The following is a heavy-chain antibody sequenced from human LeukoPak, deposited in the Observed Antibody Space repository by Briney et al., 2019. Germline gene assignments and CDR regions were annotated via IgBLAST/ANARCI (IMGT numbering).Heavy chain of an antibody. Sequence: PGGSLRLSCAASGFTVSSNYMSWVRQAPGKGLEWVSSISSSSSYIYYADSVKGRFTISRDNAKNSLYLQMNSLRAEDTAVYYCARDRLHDYGDYVDYWGQGTLVTVSS. CDR1: GFTVSSNY. CDR2: ISSSSSYI. D-gene: IGHD4-17*01. V-gene: IGHV3-21*01. CDR3: ARDRLHDYGDYVDY. J-gene: IGHJ4*02.